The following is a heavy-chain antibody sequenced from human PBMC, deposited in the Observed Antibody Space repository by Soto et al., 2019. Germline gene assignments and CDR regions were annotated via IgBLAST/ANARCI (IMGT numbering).Heavy chain of an antibody. CDR1: GFTFSSYA. J-gene: IGHJ6*02. CDR3: AKDQGMGFWSGYFRGGTWDYGMGV. D-gene: IGHD3-3*01. CDR2: ISGSGGST. Sequence: PGGSLRLSCAASGFTFSSYAMSWVRQAPGKGLEWVSAISGSGGSTYYADSVKGRFTISRDNSKNTLYLQMNSLRAEDTAVYYCAKDQGMGFWSGYFRGGTWDYGMGVWGQGTTVTVS. V-gene: IGHV3-23*01.